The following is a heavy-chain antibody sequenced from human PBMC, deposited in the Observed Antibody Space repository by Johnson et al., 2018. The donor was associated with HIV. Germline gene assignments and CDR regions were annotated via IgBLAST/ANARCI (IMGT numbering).Heavy chain of an antibody. CDR3: AKDMENSGAAARTGWDAFDI. CDR1: GFTFSSYG. D-gene: IGHD6-13*01. V-gene: IGHV3-30*02. Sequence: QVQLVESGGGVVQPGGSLRLSCAASGFTFSSYGMHWVRQAPGKGLEWVAFIRYDGSNKYYADSVKGRFTISRDNSKNTLYLQMNSLRAEDMAVYYCAKDMENSGAAARTGWDAFDIWGQGTMVTVSS. J-gene: IGHJ3*02. CDR2: IRYDGSNK.